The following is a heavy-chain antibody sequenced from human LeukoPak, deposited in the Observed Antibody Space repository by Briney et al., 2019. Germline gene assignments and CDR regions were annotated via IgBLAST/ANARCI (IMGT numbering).Heavy chain of an antibody. CDR3: TSSSIAARPVDY. D-gene: IGHD6-6*01. CDR2: IRSKANSYAT. V-gene: IGHV3-73*01. CDR1: GFTFSGSA. Sequence: GGPLKLSCAASGFTFSGSAMHWVRQASGKGLEWVGRIRSKANSYATAYAASVKGRFTISRDDSKNTAYLQMNSLKTEDTAVYYCTSSSIAARPVDYWGQGTLVTVSS. J-gene: IGHJ4*02.